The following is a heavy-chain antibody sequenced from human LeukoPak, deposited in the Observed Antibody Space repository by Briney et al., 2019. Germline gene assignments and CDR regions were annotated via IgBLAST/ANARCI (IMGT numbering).Heavy chain of an antibody. CDR2: ISSSSSYI. V-gene: IGHV3-21*01. CDR1: GFTFSSYS. Sequence: GGSLRLSCAASGFTFSSYSMNWVRQAPGKGLEWVSSISSSSSYIYYADSVKSRFTISRDNAKNSLYLQMNSLRAEDTAVYYCAREGTYYDSSGYYVLFDYWGQGTLVTVSS. J-gene: IGHJ4*02. D-gene: IGHD3-22*01. CDR3: AREGTYYDSSGYYVLFDY.